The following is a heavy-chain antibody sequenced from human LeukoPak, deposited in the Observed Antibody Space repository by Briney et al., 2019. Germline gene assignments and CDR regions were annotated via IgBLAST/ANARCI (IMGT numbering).Heavy chain of an antibody. J-gene: IGHJ4*02. V-gene: IGHV3-23*01. CDR2: ISGSGGST. CDR3: AKVWSVGATIYYFDF. Sequence: PGGSLRLSCTASGFTFSSYAMSWVRQAPGKGLEWVSAISGSGGSTYYADSVKGRFTISRDNSKNTLYLQMNSLRAEDTAVYYCAKVWSVGATIYYFDFWGQGTLVTVSS. CDR1: GFTFSSYA. D-gene: IGHD1-26*01.